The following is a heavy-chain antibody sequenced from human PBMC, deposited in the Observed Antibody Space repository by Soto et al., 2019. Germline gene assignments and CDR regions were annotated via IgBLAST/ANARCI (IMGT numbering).Heavy chain of an antibody. CDR3: AKGGNSGYENYYYMDV. D-gene: IGHD5-12*01. CDR1: GFTFDDYA. J-gene: IGHJ6*03. V-gene: IGHV3-9*01. CDR2: ISWNSGSI. Sequence: EVQLVESGGGLVQPGRSLRLSCAASGFTFDDYAMHWVRQAPGKGLEWVSGISWNSGSIGYADSVKGRFTISRDNAKNSLYLQMNSLRAEDTALYYCAKGGNSGYENYYYMDVWGKVTTVTVSS.